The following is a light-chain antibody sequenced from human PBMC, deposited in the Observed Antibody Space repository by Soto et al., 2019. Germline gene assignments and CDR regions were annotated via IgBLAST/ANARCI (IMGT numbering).Light chain of an antibody. CDR3: TSYTGSSTSYV. CDR1: RSDIGSYNY. V-gene: IGLV2-14*01. Sequence: QSVLTQPASVSGSPGQSITISCSGTRSDIGSYNYVDWYQQFPGKTPKILIYGVGNRPSGVSSRFSGSKSGNTASLTISGLQAEDEADYYCTSYTGSSTSYVFGSGTKVTVL. CDR2: GVG. J-gene: IGLJ1*01.